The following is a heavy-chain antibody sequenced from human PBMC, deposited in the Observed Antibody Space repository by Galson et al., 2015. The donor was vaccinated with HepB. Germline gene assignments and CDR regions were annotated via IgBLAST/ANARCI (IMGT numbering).Heavy chain of an antibody. CDR1: GFTFSSYG. D-gene: IGHD3-10*01. J-gene: IGHJ4*02. Sequence: SLRLSCAASGFTFSSYGMHWVRQAPGKGLEWVAFIRYDGSNKYYADSVKGRFTISRDNSKNTLYLQMNSLRAEDTAVYYCAKDPSAWYYYGSGNDYWGQGTLVTVSS. CDR3: AKDPSAWYYYGSGNDY. V-gene: IGHV3-30*02. CDR2: IRYDGSNK.